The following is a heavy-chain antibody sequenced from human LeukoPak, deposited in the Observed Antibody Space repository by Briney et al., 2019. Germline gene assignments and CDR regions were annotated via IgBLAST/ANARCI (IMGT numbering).Heavy chain of an antibody. CDR1: GGPFGGYY. Sequence: PSETLSLTCAVYGGPFGGYYWSWIRQPPGKGLEWIGEVTRNGDINYNPSLKSRVTISVDTSKNQFSLKLNSVTAADTAVYYCARHYGPWGQGTLVTVSS. CDR3: ARHYGP. V-gene: IGHV4-34*01. CDR2: VTRNGDI. J-gene: IGHJ5*02. D-gene: IGHD3-16*01.